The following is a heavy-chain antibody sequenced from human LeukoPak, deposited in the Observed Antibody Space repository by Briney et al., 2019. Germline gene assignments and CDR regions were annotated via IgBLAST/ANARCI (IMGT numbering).Heavy chain of an antibody. CDR2: INGSGGST. Sequence: GGSLRLSCAASGFTFSSYAMSWVRQAPGKGLEWVSCINGSGGSTYYADSVKGRFTLSRDNSKNTLYLQMNRLRAEDTAVYYCAKDPGCSSTSCVYYYGMDVWGQGTTVTVSS. D-gene: IGHD2-2*01. J-gene: IGHJ6*02. V-gene: IGHV3-23*01. CDR3: AKDPGCSSTSCVYYYGMDV. CDR1: GFTFSSYA.